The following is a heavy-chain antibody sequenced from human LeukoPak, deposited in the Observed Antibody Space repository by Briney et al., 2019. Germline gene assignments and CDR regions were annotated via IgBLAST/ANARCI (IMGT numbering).Heavy chain of an antibody. V-gene: IGHV4-59*01. Sequence: SETLSLTCTVSGGSISSYYWSWIRQPPGKGLEWIGYIYYSGSTNYNPSLKSRVTISVDTSKNQFSLKLSSVTAADTAVYYCARDNAGYDSSGYYPYWYFDLWGRGTLDTVSS. CDR2: IYYSGST. CDR1: GGSISSYY. D-gene: IGHD3-22*01. J-gene: IGHJ2*01. CDR3: ARDNAGYDSSGYYPYWYFDL.